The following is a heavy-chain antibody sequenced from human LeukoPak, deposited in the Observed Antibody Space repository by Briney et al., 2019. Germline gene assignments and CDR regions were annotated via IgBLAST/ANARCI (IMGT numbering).Heavy chain of an antibody. CDR2: ISSSSSTI. V-gene: IGHV3-48*04. Sequence: PGGSLRLSCAASGFTFSSYSMNWVRQAPGKGLEWVSYISSSSSTIYYADSVKGRFTISRDNAKNSLYLQMNSLRAEDTAVYYCAKDDSGSSSIFDYWGQGTLVTVSS. D-gene: IGHD1-26*01. J-gene: IGHJ4*02. CDR1: GFTFSSYS. CDR3: AKDDSGSSSIFDY.